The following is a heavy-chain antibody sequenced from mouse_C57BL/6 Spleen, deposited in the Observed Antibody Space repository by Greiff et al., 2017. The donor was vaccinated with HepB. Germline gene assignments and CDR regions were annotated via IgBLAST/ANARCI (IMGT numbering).Heavy chain of an antibody. J-gene: IGHJ4*01. V-gene: IGHV14-2*01. CDR1: GFNITDYY. Sequence: EVQLQQSGAELVKPGASVKLSCTASGFNITDYYMHWVKQRTEQGLEWTGRIDPEDGDTKYAPKCQGKATITADTSSNTAYLQLSSLTSEDTAVYYCARSGSTHYYAMDYWSQGTSVTVSS. CDR3: ARSGSTHYYAMDY. D-gene: IGHD1-1*01. CDR2: IDPEDGDT.